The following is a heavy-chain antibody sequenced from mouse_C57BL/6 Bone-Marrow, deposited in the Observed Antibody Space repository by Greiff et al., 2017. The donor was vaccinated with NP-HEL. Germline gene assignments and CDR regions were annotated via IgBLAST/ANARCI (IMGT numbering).Heavy chain of an antibody. V-gene: IGHV5-12*01. Sequence: DVHLVESGGGLVQPGGSLKLSCAASGFTFSDYYMYWVRQTPEKRLEWVAYISNGGGSTYYPDTVKGRFTISRDNAKNTLYLQMSRLKSEDTAMYYCARQGGYDYGWFAYWGQGTLVTVSA. CDR2: ISNGGGST. J-gene: IGHJ3*01. CDR1: GFTFSDYY. D-gene: IGHD2-4*01. CDR3: ARQGGYDYGWFAY.